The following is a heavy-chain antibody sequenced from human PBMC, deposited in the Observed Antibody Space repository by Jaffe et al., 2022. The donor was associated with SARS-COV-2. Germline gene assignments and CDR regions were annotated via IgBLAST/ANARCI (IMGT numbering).Heavy chain of an antibody. V-gene: IGHV3-30*18. Sequence: QVQLVESGGGVVQPGRSLRLSCAASGFTFSSYGMHWVRQAPGKGLEWVAVISYDGSNKYYADSVKGRFTISRDNSKNTLYLQMNSLRAEDTAVYYCAKDTPHPEAKARYFDYGRSGGFDYWGQGTLVTVSS. CDR1: GFTFSSYG. J-gene: IGHJ4*02. CDR2: ISYDGSNK. CDR3: AKDTPHPEAKARYFDYGRSGGFDY. D-gene: IGHD3-9*01.